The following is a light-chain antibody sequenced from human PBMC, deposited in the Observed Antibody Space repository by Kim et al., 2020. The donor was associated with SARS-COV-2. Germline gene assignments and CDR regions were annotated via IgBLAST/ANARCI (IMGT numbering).Light chain of an antibody. Sequence: SSELTQDPAVSVALGQTVRITCQGDSLRRYYASWYQQKPGQAPVLVIYGKNNRPSGIPDRFSGSSSGNTASLTITGAQAEEEADYYCKSRASSGKVVFGGGPQLTAL. CDR2: GKN. CDR1: SLRRYY. V-gene: IGLV3-19*01. J-gene: IGLJ2*01. CDR3: KSRASSGKVV.